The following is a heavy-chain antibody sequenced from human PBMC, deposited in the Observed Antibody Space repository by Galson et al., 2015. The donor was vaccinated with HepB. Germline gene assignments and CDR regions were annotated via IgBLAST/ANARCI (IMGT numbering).Heavy chain of an antibody. CDR1: GFAFDSHA. CDR3: ATTRFGNGAYWTFEI. D-gene: IGHD4-17*01. J-gene: IGHJ3*02. CDR2: ITGKGDST. V-gene: IGHV3-23*01. Sequence: SLRLSCAASGFAFDSHAMSWVRQAPGRGLEWISGITGKGDSTFYADSVKGRFTVSKDNSNNMLYLQMNSLTADDSAVYFCATTRFGNGAYWTFEIWGQGTLVTVAS.